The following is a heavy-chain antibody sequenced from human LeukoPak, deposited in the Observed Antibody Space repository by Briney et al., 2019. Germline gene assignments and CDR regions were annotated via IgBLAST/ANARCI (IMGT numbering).Heavy chain of an antibody. J-gene: IGHJ3*02. CDR1: DFTFSSHS. V-gene: IGHV3-21*01. CDR2: ISRSGGSI. CDR3: ARSLRVSAALDVFDI. D-gene: IGHD2-2*01. Sequence: GSLRLSCAASDFTFSSHSMNWVRPAPGKGLEWVSSISRSGGSIYYADSLKGRFTISRDNAKNSLYLQMNSLRAEDTAVYFCARSLRVSAALDVFDIWGQGTMVTVSS.